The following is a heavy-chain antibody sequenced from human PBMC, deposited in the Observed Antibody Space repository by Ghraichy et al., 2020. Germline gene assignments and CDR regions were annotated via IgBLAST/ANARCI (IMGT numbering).Heavy chain of an antibody. CDR3: TRREYYYGSGSTA. V-gene: IGHV3-15*01. Sequence: GGSLRLSCAASGFTFSTSSMSWVRQAPGKGLEWVSRIKSKTDGGTTDYAATVKGSFTISSDDSKNTLYLQMNSLKTEDTAVYYCTRREYYYGSGSTAWGQGTMVTVSS. D-gene: IGHD3-10*01. CDR2: IKSKTDGGTT. J-gene: IGHJ4*02. CDR1: GFTFSTSS.